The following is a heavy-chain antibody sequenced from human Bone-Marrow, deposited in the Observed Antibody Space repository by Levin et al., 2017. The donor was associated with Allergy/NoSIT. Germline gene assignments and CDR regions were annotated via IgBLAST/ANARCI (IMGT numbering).Heavy chain of an antibody. CDR3: AKARGGDSTDDYYYGMDV. J-gene: IGHJ6*02. CDR2: IYYSGST. Sequence: SETLSLTCTVSGGSISTSDHYWDWIRQPPGKGLEWIGNIYYSGSTYYNPSLKSRVTISVDTSKNQFSLKLSSVSAADTALYYCAKARGGDSTDDYYYGMDVWGQGTTVTVSS. V-gene: IGHV4-39*01. D-gene: IGHD2-21*01. CDR1: GGSISTSDHY.